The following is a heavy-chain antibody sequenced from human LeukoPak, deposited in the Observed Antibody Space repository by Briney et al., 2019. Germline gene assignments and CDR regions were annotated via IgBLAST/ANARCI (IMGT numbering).Heavy chain of an antibody. V-gene: IGHV4-30-4*01. Sequence: PSETLSLTCTVSGGSISSGDYYWSWIRQPPGKGLEWIGYIYYSGSTYYNPSLKSRLTLSVDTSKNQFSLKLSSVTAADTAVYYCARDFPYYYNYGMDVWGQGTTVTVSS. CDR1: GGSISSGDYY. CDR3: ARDFPYYYNYGMDV. J-gene: IGHJ6*02. CDR2: IYYSGST.